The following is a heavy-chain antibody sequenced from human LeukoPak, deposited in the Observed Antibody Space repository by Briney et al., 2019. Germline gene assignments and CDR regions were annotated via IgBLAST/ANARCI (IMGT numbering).Heavy chain of an antibody. D-gene: IGHD1-26*01. CDR1: AFIFSNYA. Sequence: GASLTLSCVGSAFIFSNYAMSWVRQAPGKGLEWVSAIRANGDRTHWPDSVKGRFTISRDNSKNAVYQQMNSLRAEDTAVYYCAKDFHERAWDQAIYLFDSWGQGSQVTVSS. CDR2: IRANGDRT. J-gene: IGHJ4*02. V-gene: IGHV3-23*01. CDR3: AKDFHERAWDQAIYLFDS.